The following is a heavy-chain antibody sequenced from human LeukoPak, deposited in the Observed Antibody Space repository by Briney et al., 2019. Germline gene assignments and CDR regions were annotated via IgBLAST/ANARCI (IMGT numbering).Heavy chain of an antibody. CDR2: INWNGGST. D-gene: IGHD3-22*01. V-gene: IGHV3-20*04. J-gene: IGHJ4*02. CDR1: GFTFDYYG. Sequence: GGSLRLSCAASGFTFDYYGMSWVRQAPGKGPEWVSGINWNGGSTGYADSVKGRFTISRDNAKNSLYLQMNSLRAEDTALYYCARVSGLGRYYDSSGYPDYWGQGTLVTVSS. CDR3: ARVSGLGRYYDSSGYPDY.